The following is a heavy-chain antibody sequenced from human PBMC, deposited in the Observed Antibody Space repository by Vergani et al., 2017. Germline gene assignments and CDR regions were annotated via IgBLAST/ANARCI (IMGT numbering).Heavy chain of an antibody. CDR2: IITNLGIA. Sequence: QVQLVQSGAEVKKPGSSVKVSCKASGGTFSSYAISWVRQAPGQGLEWMGRIITNLGIANYAPKCQGRVTITSDKSTSSAYIELSRLRSEDTAVYYFTRDQSKGDPWYYYYYMDVWGKGTTVTVS. CDR3: TRDQSKGDPWYYYYYMDV. D-gene: IGHD3-16*01. V-gene: IGHV1-69*04. CDR1: GGTFSSYA. J-gene: IGHJ6*03.